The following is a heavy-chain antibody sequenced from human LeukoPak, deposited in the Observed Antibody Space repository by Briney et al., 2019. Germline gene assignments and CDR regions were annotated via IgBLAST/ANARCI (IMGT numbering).Heavy chain of an antibody. CDR3: AHITYSDTALDYYLDH. J-gene: IGHJ4*02. D-gene: IGHD5-18*01. CDR2: VYWDDDK. V-gene: IGHV2-5*02. CDR1: GFSLGTSRVA. Sequence: SGPTLVNPTQTLTLTCTFSGFSLGTSRVAVGWIRQPPGKALEWLGLVYWDDDKRYSPSMKSRLAISKDTSKNQVVLTVTNMDTVDTGTYYCAHITYSDTALDYYLDHWGQGTLVTVSS.